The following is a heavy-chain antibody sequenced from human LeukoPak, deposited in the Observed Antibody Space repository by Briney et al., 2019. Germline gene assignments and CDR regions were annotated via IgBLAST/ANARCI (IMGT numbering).Heavy chain of an antibody. CDR2: IYSGGST. D-gene: IGHD3-22*01. CDR3: ARDDSSGFPVFDY. CDR1: GFTAISNY. Sequence: PGGSLRPSCAASGFTAISNYMSWVRQAPGKGLEWVSVIYSGGSTYYADSVKGRFTISRDNSKNTLYLQMNSLRAEDTAVYYCARDDSSGFPVFDYWGQGTLVTVSS. V-gene: IGHV3-53*01. J-gene: IGHJ4*02.